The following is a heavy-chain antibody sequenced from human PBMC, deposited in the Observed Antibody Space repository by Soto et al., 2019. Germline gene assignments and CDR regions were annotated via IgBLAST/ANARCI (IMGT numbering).Heavy chain of an antibody. CDR2: IIPLYGTT. J-gene: IGHJ5*02. CDR1: GGTRSTFG. V-gene: IGHV1-69*13. D-gene: IGHD3-16*01. Sequence: SVKVSCKAAGGTRSTFGISWVRQVPGQGLEWMGSIIPLYGTTNYAQRFRGRVTFTADDSTNMVYMELMSLRSDDTAIYYCARDIPTYYDSSYDWSDPWGQGVLVTVSS. CDR3: ARDIPTYYDSSYDWSDP.